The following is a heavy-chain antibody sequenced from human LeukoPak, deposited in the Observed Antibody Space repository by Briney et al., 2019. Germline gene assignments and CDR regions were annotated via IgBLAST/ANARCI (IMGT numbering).Heavy chain of an antibody. D-gene: IGHD3-9*01. Sequence: SETLSLTCTVSGGSISSYYWSWIRQPPGKGLEWIGYIYYSGSTNYNPSLKSRVTISVDTSKNQFSLKLSSVTAADTAVYYCARDRESYDILTGYGSGDAFDIWGQGTMVTVSS. CDR2: IYYSGST. J-gene: IGHJ3*02. CDR1: GGSISSYY. CDR3: ARDRESYDILTGYGSGDAFDI. V-gene: IGHV4-59*01.